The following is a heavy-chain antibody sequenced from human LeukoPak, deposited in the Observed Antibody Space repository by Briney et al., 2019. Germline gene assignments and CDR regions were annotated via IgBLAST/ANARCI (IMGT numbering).Heavy chain of an antibody. Sequence: ASVKVSCKASGGTFSSYAISWVRQATGQGLEWMGWMNPNSGNTGYAQKFQGRVTMTRNTSISTAYMELSSLRSEDTAVYYCARVVVVPAANYYYYYYGMDVWGQGTTVTVSS. V-gene: IGHV1-8*02. D-gene: IGHD2-2*01. J-gene: IGHJ6*02. CDR2: MNPNSGNT. CDR3: ARVVVVPAANYYYYYYGMDV. CDR1: GGTFSSYA.